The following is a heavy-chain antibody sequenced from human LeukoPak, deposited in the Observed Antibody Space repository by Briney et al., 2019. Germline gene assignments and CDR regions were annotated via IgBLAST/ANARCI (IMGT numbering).Heavy chain of an antibody. CDR3: ARGHGSGVYFDS. Sequence: ASVSVSCKASGYSFGNYYMNWVRQAPGQGLEWMGIINPSGGGTKNAQKFQGRITMTRDMSTFTVYMELTSLTFEDTAVYYCARGHGSGVYFDSWGQGTLVTVSP. CDR1: GYSFGNYY. J-gene: IGHJ4*02. CDR2: INPSGGGT. D-gene: IGHD6-19*01. V-gene: IGHV1-46*01.